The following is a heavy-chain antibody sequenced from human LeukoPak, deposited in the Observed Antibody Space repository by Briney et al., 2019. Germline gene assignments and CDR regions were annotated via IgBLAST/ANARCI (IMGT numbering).Heavy chain of an antibody. CDR1: GYTFTSYG. Sequence: GASVKVSCKASGYTFTSYGISWVRQAPGQGLKWMGWISAYNGNTNYAQKLQGRVTMTTDTSTSTAYMELRSLRSDDTAVYYCAREDRARYSSSFDYWGQGTLVTVSS. J-gene: IGHJ4*02. CDR2: ISAYNGNT. V-gene: IGHV1-18*01. CDR3: AREDRARYSSSFDY. D-gene: IGHD6-6*01.